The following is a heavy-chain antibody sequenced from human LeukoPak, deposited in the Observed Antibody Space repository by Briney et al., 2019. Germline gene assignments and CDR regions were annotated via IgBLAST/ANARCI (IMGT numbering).Heavy chain of an antibody. V-gene: IGHV3-30*18. CDR2: ISYDGSNK. Sequence: GRSLRLSCAASGFTFSSYGMHWVRQAPGKGLEWVAVISYDGSNKYYADSVKGRFTISRDNSKNTLYLQMNSLRAEDTAVYYCAKLRWESGPDAFDIWGQGTMVTVSS. J-gene: IGHJ3*02. CDR3: AKLRWESGPDAFDI. D-gene: IGHD5-12*01. CDR1: GFTFSSYG.